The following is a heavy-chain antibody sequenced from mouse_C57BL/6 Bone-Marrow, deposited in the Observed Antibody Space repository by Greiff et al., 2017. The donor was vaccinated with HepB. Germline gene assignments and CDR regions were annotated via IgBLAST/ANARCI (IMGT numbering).Heavy chain of an antibody. V-gene: IGHV1-81*01. CDR1: GYTFTSYG. CDR2: IYPRSGNT. J-gene: IGHJ4*01. Sequence: QVQLQQSGAELARPGASVKLSCKASGYTFTSYGISWVKQRTGQGLEWIGEIYPRSGNTYYNEKFKGKATLTADKSSSTAYMELRSLTSEGSAVYFCASPYCAMDYWGQGTSVTVSS. CDR3: ASPYCAMDY.